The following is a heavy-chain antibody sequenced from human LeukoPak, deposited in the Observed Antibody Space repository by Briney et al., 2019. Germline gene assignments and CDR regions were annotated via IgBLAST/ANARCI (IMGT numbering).Heavy chain of an antibody. V-gene: IGHV3-48*04. CDR3: ARVPPKYYYDSSGLPP. Sequence: AGGSLRLSCAASGFTFSSYSMNWVRQAPGKGLEWVSYISSSSSTIYYADSVKGRFTISRDNAKNSLYLQMNSLRAEDTAVYYCARVPPKYYYDSSGLPPWGQGTLVTVSS. J-gene: IGHJ5*02. CDR2: ISSSSSTI. D-gene: IGHD3-22*01. CDR1: GFTFSSYS.